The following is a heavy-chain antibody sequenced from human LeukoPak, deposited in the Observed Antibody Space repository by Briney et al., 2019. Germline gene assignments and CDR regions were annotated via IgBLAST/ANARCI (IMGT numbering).Heavy chain of an antibody. J-gene: IGHJ5*02. CDR2: IYYSGST. CDR3: ATRDGYNYNWFDP. Sequence: SETLSLTCTVSGGSGSSGSYYWSWIRQPPGKGLEWIGYIYYSGSTNYNPSLKSRVTISVDTSKNQFSLKLSSVTAADTAVYYCATRDGYNYNWFDPWGQGTLVTVSS. CDR1: GGSGSSGSYY. D-gene: IGHD5-24*01. V-gene: IGHV4-61*01.